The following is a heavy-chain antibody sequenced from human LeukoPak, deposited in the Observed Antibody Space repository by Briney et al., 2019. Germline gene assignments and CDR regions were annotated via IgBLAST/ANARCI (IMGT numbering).Heavy chain of an antibody. CDR1: GFTFSSYS. V-gene: IGHV3-21*01. Sequence: GGSLRLSCAASGFTFSSYSMNWVRQAPGKGLEWVSSISSSSSYIYYADSVKGRFTISRDNAKNSLYLQMNSLRAEDTAVYYCARDRPVTGGNWFDPRGQGTLVTVSS. J-gene: IGHJ5*02. CDR3: ARDRPVTGGNWFDP. D-gene: IGHD2-21*02. CDR2: ISSSSSYI.